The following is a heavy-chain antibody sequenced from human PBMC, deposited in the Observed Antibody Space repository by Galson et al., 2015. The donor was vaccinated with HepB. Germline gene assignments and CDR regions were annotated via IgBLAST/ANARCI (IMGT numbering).Heavy chain of an antibody. V-gene: IGHV3-7*03. J-gene: IGHJ4*02. CDR2: IKQDGSEK. D-gene: IGHD5-18*01. Sequence: SLRLSCAASGFTFSSYWMSWVRQAPGKGLEWVANIKQDGSEKYYVDSVKGRFTISRDNAKNSLYLQMNSLRAEDTAVYYCARDGYSYGQEGGWVFDYWGQGTLVTVSS. CDR1: GFTFSSYW. CDR3: ARDGYSYGQEGGWVFDY.